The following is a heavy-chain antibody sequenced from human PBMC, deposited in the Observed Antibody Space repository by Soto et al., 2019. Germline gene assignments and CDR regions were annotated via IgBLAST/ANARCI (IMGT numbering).Heavy chain of an antibody. CDR1: GVSISSSSYY. D-gene: IGHD6-13*01. Sequence: SETLSLTCTVSGVSISSSSYYLGWNRPPPGKGLEWIGSIYYSGSTYYNPSLKSRVTISVDTSKNQFSLKLSSVTAADTAVYYCARSLSSWYSPYYYYGMDVWGQRTTVTVSS. V-gene: IGHV4-39*01. CDR3: ARSLSSWYSPYYYYGMDV. J-gene: IGHJ6*02. CDR2: IYYSGST.